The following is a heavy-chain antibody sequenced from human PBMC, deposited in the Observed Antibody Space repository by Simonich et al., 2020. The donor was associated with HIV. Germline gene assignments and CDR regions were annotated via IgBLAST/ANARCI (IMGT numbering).Heavy chain of an antibody. CDR3: ARVFSGRYYLRDNYYYYGMDV. CDR2: NIHYRGTA. J-gene: IGHJ6*02. D-gene: IGHD1-26*01. CDR1: VGTFTCYA. Sequence: QVQLVQSGAEVKKPCSSVKASCKASVGTFTCYAITWVRQAPGQGLDLMGGNIHYRGTAEYEQKIQGGVTSTADKSTNTAYMELSSLRSEDTAVYYCARVFSGRYYLRDNYYYYGMDVWGQGTTVTVSS. V-gene: IGHV1-69*10.